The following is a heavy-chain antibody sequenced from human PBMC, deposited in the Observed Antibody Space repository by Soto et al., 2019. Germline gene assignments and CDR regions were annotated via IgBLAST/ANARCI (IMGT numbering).Heavy chain of an antibody. V-gene: IGHV3-23*01. CDR1: GFPFSSYA. CDR2: ISGSGGST. D-gene: IGHD4-4*01. J-gene: IGHJ4*02. Sequence: EVQLLESGGGLVQPGGSRRLSFAASGFPFSSYAMTGVRQAPGKGRGWVSAISGSGGSTYYADSVKGRFTISRDNSKNTLYLQMNSLRAEDTAVYYCAKDCYTVTTLYYFDYWGQGTLVTVSS. CDR3: AKDCYTVTTLYYFDY.